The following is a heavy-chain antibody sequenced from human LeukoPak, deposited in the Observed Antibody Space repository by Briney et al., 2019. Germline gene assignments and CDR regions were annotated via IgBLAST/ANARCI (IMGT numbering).Heavy chain of an antibody. V-gene: IGHV1-18*01. CDR2: ISAYNGNT. CDR1: GYTFTSYG. Sequence: ASVKVSCKASGYTFTSYGISWVRQAPGQGLECMGCISAYNGNTNYAQKLQGRVTMTTDTSTSTAYMELRSLRSDDTAVYYCARASILTGYYINGEPNWFDPWGQGTLVTVSS. D-gene: IGHD3-9*01. J-gene: IGHJ5*02. CDR3: ARASILTGYYINGEPNWFDP.